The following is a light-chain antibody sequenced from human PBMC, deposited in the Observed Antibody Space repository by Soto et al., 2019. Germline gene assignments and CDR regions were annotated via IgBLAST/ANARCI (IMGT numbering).Light chain of an antibody. CDR2: AAS. Sequence: DMQVTQSPSSLSASVGDRVTITCRASQSISTYLNWYQQKPGKAPKLLIYAASSLQSGVPSRFSGSGSGTDFTLTINSLQPEDFGTYYCQESYRDLLIFGPGTKVDIK. V-gene: IGKV1-39*01. CDR3: QESYRDLLI. CDR1: QSISTY. J-gene: IGKJ3*01.